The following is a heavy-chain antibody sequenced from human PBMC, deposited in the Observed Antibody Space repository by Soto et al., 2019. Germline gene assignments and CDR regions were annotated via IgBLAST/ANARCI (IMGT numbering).Heavy chain of an antibody. CDR1: GFTFSSHW. CDR2: ISSSSSTI. Sequence: EGSLRLSCAASGFTFSSHWMSWVRQAPGKGLEWVSYISSSSSTIYYADSVKGRFTISRDNAKNSLYLQMNSLRAEDTAVYYCARSWYFDYWGQGSLVTVSS. D-gene: IGHD6-13*01. CDR3: ARSWYFDY. J-gene: IGHJ4*02. V-gene: IGHV3-48*04.